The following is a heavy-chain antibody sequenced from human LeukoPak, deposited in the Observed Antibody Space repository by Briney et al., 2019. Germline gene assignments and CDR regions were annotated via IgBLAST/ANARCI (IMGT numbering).Heavy chain of an antibody. J-gene: IGHJ6*02. CDR1: GGSISSGGYS. D-gene: IGHD4-11*01. CDR3: ARGNSNYYYYGMDV. V-gene: IGHV4-30-2*01. Sequence: SETLSLTCAVSGGSISSGGYSWSWIRQPPGKGLEWIGYIYHSGSTYYNPSLKSRVTISVDRSKNQFSLKLSSVTAADTAVYYCARGNSNYYYYGMDVWGQGTTVTVSS. CDR2: IYHSGST.